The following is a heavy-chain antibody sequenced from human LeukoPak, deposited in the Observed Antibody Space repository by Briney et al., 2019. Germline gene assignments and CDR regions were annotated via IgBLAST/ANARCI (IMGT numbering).Heavy chain of an antibody. CDR2: IYKSAIT. J-gene: IGHJ4*02. CDR1: GFTVSSNY. CDR3: AQGARGSYDYDN. Sequence: GGSLRLSCAASGFTVSSNYVTWVRQAPGKGLEWVSVIYKSAITYYADTVKGRFTISRDNSKNTLYLQMNSLRAEDTAVYYCAQGARGSYDYDNWGQGTLVTVSS. D-gene: IGHD3-16*01. V-gene: IGHV3-53*01.